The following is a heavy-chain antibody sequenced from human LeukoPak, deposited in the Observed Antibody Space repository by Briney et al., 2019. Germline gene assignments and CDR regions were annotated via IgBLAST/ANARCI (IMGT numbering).Heavy chain of an antibody. CDR3: ASLTGRFGSRVLDY. CDR2: IYYSGST. J-gene: IGHJ4*02. Sequence: SQTLSLTCTVSGGSISSGDYYWSWIRQPPGKGLEWIGSIYYSGSTYYNPSLKSRVTISVDTSKNQFSLKLSSVTAADTAVYYCASLTGRFGSRVLDYWGQGTLVTVSS. D-gene: IGHD1-26*01. CDR1: GGSISSGDYY. V-gene: IGHV4-39*01.